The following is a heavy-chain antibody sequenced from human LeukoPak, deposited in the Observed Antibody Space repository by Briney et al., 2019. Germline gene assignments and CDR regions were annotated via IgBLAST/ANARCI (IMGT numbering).Heavy chain of an antibody. CDR2: IRFDGSNK. D-gene: IGHD3-22*01. Sequence: GGSLRLSCTASGFTFRSFGMHWVRQAPGKGLEWVAFIRFDGSNKYYGDSVKGRFIISRDNSKNTLYVEMSSLRIEDTAVYYCAKDRDSSGYPRDFDHWGQGTLVTVSS. V-gene: IGHV3-30*02. CDR3: AKDRDSSGYPRDFDH. CDR1: GFTFRSFG. J-gene: IGHJ4*02.